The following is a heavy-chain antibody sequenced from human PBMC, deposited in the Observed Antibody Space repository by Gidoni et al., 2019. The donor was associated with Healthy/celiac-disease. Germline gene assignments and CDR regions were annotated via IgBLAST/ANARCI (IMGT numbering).Heavy chain of an antibody. J-gene: IGHJ5*02. D-gene: IGHD2-15*01. Sequence: QLQLQESGPGLVKPSETLSLTCPVSGGSISSSSYYWGWIRQPPGKGLEWIGSIYYRGSTYYNPSLKSRVTISVDTSKNQFSLKLSSVTAADTAVYYCARGPSYCSGGSCYSVVFDPWGQGTLVTVSS. CDR3: ARGPSYCSGGSCYSVVFDP. CDR1: GGSISSSSYY. CDR2: IYYRGST. V-gene: IGHV4-39*01.